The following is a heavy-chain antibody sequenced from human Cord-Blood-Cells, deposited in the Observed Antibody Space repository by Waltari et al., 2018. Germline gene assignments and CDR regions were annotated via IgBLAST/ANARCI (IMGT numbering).Heavy chain of an antibody. D-gene: IGHD3-10*01. CDR3: ARGPDYGSGSYIDY. CDR2: IIPILGIA. J-gene: IGHJ4*02. CDR1: GGTFSSYV. Sequence: QVQLVQSGAEVKKPGSSVKVSCKASGGTFSSYVISWVRQAPGQGLEWMGGIIPILGIANYAQKCQGRVTITADKATSTAYMELSSLRSEDTAVYYCARGPDYGSGSYIDYWGQGTLVTVSS. V-gene: IGHV1-69*10.